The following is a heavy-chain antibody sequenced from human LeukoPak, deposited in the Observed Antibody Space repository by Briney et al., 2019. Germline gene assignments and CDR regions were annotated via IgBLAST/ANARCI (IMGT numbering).Heavy chain of an antibody. D-gene: IGHD1-14*01. J-gene: IGHJ4*02. CDR1: GFTFGGYG. CDR3: TRYNNDHFDY. CDR2: IAYDGSRA. Sequence: GRSLRLSCAGSGFTFGGYGMHWIRQTPGKGLEWVAVIAYDGSRAFYADSVKGRFTTSRDNSKNTMSVQMDDLRAEDTAVYYCTRYNNDHFDYWGQGTLVTVSS. V-gene: IGHV3-33*01.